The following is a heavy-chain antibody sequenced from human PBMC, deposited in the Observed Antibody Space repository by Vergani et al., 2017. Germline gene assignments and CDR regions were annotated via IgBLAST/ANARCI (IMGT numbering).Heavy chain of an antibody. CDR3: ARVDTAMATNAFDI. CDR2: IYYSGST. J-gene: IGHJ3*02. CDR1: GGSISSYY. Sequence: QVQLQESGPGLVKPSETLCLTCTVSGGSISSYYWSWIRQPPGKGLEWIGYIYYSGSTNYNPSLKSRVTISVDTSKNQFSLKLSSVTAADTAVYYCARVDTAMATNAFDIWGQGTMVTVSS. D-gene: IGHD5-18*01. V-gene: IGHV4-59*01.